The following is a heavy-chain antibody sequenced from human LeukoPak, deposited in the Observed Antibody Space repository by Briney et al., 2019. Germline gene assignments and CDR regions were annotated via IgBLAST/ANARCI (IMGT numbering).Heavy chain of an antibody. CDR3: AGSRYPEPQDLNY. Sequence: GGSLRLSCAASGFDFNIYEMNWVRQAPGKGLEWVSYISADGATIYYADSVKGRFTISRDTMKSSLHLQMSSLRAEDTAVYYCAGSRYPEPQDLNYWGQGTRVIVS. CDR2: ISADGATI. V-gene: IGHV3-48*03. J-gene: IGHJ4*02. D-gene: IGHD3-10*01. CDR1: GFDFNIYE.